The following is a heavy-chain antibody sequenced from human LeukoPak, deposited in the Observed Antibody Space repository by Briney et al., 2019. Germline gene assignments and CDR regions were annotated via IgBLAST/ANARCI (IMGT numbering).Heavy chain of an antibody. CDR1: GFTFSTYS. CDR3: ARDIGLELSDRTDY. CDR2: ISYDGSNK. Sequence: GRSLRLSCAASGFTFSTYSMHWVRQAPGKGLEWVAVISYDGSNKYYADSVKGRFTISRDNSKNTLYLQMNSLRAEDTAVYYCARDIGLELSDRTDYWGQGTLVTVSS. V-gene: IGHV3-30-3*01. D-gene: IGHD1-7*01. J-gene: IGHJ4*02.